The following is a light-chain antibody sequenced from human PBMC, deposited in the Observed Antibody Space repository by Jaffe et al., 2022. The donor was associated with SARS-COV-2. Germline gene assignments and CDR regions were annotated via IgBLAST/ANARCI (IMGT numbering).Light chain of an antibody. CDR2: RAS. CDR3: QQYDHYPYT. CDR1: QSIGRW. V-gene: IGKV1-5*03. Sequence: DIQMTQSPATLSASIGDRVTITCRASQSIGRWLAWYQQRPGKAPKLLIYRASDLESGVPSRFSGSGSGTEFTLTISNLQPDDFATYYCQQYDHYPYTFGQGTKLEI. J-gene: IGKJ2*01.